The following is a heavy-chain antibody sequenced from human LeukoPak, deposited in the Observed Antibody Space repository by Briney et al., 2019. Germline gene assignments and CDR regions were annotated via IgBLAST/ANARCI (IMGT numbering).Heavy chain of an antibody. V-gene: IGHV3-23*01. Sequence: GGSLRLSCAASAFTFSSYAMSWVRQAPGKGLEWVSVISGDTKNTYYADSVRGRFAISRDNSRNTLYLQMNSLRVEDTAVYYCAKMRPLGGSTAFDYWGQGTLVTVSS. D-gene: IGHD1-26*01. CDR3: AKMRPLGGSTAFDY. J-gene: IGHJ4*02. CDR2: ISGDTKNT. CDR1: AFTFSSYA.